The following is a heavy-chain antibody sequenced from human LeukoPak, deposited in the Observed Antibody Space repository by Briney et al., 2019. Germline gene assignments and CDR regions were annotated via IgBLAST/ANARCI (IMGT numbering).Heavy chain of an antibody. CDR3: ASDTGFYESSGYYPFDF. D-gene: IGHD3-22*01. J-gene: IGHJ4*02. V-gene: IGHV3-30*02. CDR1: GFTFSSYG. CDR2: IRYDGSNK. Sequence: PGGSLRLSCAASGFTFSSYGMHWVRQAPGKGLEWVAFIRYDGSNKYYADSVKGRFTISRDNSKNTLSLQMNSLRTEDTAVYYCASDTGFYESSGYYPFDFWGRGTLVTISS.